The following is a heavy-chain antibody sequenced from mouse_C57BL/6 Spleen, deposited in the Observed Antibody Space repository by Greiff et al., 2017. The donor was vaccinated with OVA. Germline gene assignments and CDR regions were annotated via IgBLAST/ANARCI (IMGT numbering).Heavy chain of an antibody. CDR2: IWSGGST. J-gene: IGHJ3*01. D-gene: IGHD2-4*01. CDR1: GFSLTSYG. CDR3: ARGDYDRPFAY. V-gene: IGHV2-2*01. Sequence: VQVVESGPGLVQPSQSLSITCTVSGFSLTSYGVHWVRQSPGKGLEWLGVIWSGGSTDYNAAFISRLSISKDNSKSQVFFKMNSLQADDTAIYYCARGDYDRPFAYWGQGTLVTVSA.